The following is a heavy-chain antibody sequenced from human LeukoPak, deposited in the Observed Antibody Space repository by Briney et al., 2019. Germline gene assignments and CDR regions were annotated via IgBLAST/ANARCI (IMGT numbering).Heavy chain of an antibody. CDR3: ARVGWAAPRVHFDS. CDR1: GYTFSDYY. CDR2: INPNSGGT. V-gene: IGHV1-2*02. D-gene: IGHD6-25*01. Sequence: ASVRVSCKASGYTFSDYYIHWVRQAPGQGLEWMEWINPNSGGTHYAQKFQGRVTMTRDTSISTAYMELSRLRSDDTAVYYCARVGWAAPRVHFDSWGQGTLLTVSS. J-gene: IGHJ4*02.